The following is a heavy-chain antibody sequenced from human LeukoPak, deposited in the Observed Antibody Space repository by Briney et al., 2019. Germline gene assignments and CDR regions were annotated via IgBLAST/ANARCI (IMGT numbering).Heavy chain of an antibody. CDR3: ARGDKFSWDY. Sequence: GGSLRLSCAASGFTFSTYWMSWVLQAPAKGLEWVSNINQDGGEKYYVDSVKGRFTISRDNAKNSLYLQMNSLRVEYTAVYYCARGDKFSWDYWGQGTMVTVSS. J-gene: IGHJ4*02. CDR2: INQDGGEK. V-gene: IGHV3-7*04. CDR1: GFTFSTYW.